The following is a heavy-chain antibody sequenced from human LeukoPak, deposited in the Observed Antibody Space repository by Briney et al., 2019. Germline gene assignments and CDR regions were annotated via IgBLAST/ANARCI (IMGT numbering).Heavy chain of an antibody. Sequence: PGRSLRLSCAASGFTFSSYVMHWVRQAPGKGLEWVAIISYDGSNEYYADSVKGRFTISRDNSKNTLYLQMNSLRAADTAVYYCARGGDYYDSSGPRAPFDYWGQGTLVTVSS. J-gene: IGHJ4*02. CDR2: ISYDGSNE. CDR1: GFTFSSYV. V-gene: IGHV3-30*04. D-gene: IGHD3-22*01. CDR3: ARGGDYYDSSGPRAPFDY.